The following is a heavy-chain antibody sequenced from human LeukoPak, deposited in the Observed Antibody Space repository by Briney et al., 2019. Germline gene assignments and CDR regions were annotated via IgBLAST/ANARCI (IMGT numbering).Heavy chain of an antibody. Sequence: AASVKVSCKASGYTFTSYGISWVRQAPGRGLEWMGWISAYSNNTNYAQKFQGRVTMTTDTSTSTAYMELRSLRSDDTAVYYCARNTGKEYSRWFDPWGQGTLVTVSS. V-gene: IGHV1-18*01. D-gene: IGHD4-11*01. CDR3: ARNTGKEYSRWFDP. CDR2: ISAYSNNT. CDR1: GYTFTSYG. J-gene: IGHJ5*02.